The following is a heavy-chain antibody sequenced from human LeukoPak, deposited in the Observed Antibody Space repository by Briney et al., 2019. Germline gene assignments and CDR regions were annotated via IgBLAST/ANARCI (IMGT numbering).Heavy chain of an antibody. CDR2: ISGSGGST. CDR1: GFTFSSYA. J-gene: IGHJ6*02. Sequence: GGSLRLSCAASGFTFSSYAMSWVRQAPGKGLEWVSAISGSGGSTYYADSVKGRFTISRDNSKNTLYLQMYSLRAEDTAVYYCAKVKREMPYHYGMDVWGQGTTVTVSS. V-gene: IGHV3-23*01. D-gene: IGHD2-2*01. CDR3: AKVKREMPYHYGMDV.